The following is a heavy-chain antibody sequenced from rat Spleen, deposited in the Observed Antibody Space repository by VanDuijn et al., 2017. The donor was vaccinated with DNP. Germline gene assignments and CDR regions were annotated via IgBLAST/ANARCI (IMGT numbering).Heavy chain of an antibody. CDR2: ISYDGGST. V-gene: IGHV5-7*01. Sequence: EVQLVASGGGLVQPGRSLQLSCAASGFTFSDYNLAWVRQAPKAGLEWVATISYDGGSTYYRDSVKGRFTVSRDNAKNTLYLRMGSLRSEDTATYYCARPDYWGRGVMVTVSS. CDR3: ARPDY. CDR1: GFTFSDYN. J-gene: IGHJ2*01.